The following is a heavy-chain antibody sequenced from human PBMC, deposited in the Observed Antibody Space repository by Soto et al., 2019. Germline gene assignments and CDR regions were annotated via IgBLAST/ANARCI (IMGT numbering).Heavy chain of an antibody. D-gene: IGHD2-15*01. CDR2: IYYSGST. J-gene: IGHJ6*02. CDR1: GGSISSGGYY. CDR3: ARDRRGYCSGGSCYPFYYYGMDV. V-gene: IGHV4-31*03. Sequence: QVQLQESGPGLVKPSQTLSLTCTVSGGSISSGGYYWSWIRQHPGKGLEWIGYIYYSGSTYYNPSLKSRVTISVDTSKNQFSLKLSSVTAADTAVYYCARDRRGYCSGGSCYPFYYYGMDVWGQGTTVTVSS.